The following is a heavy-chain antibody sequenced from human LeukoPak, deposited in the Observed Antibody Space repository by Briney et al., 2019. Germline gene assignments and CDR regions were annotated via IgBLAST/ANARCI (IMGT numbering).Heavy chain of an antibody. CDR1: GGSFSGYY. Sequence: PSETLSLTCAVYGGSFSGYYWSWIRQPPGKGLEWIGEINHSGSTNYNPSLKSRVTISVDTSKNQFSLKLSSVTAADTAVYYCARVMVRGVITYNDYWGQGTLVTVST. D-gene: IGHD3-10*01. J-gene: IGHJ4*02. V-gene: IGHV4-34*01. CDR2: INHSGST. CDR3: ARVMVRGVITYNDY.